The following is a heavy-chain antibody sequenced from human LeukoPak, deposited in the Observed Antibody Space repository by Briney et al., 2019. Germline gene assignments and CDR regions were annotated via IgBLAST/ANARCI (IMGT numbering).Heavy chain of an antibody. CDR1: GGSMDSSSYY. V-gene: IGHV4-39*01. D-gene: IGHD2-2*01. Sequence: SETLSLTCIVSGGSMDSSSYYWGWVRQPPGKGLEWIANSHYSGSTYYNPSLKSRVTISVDTSKNQFSLKLSSVTAADTAVYYCARRNVLVPDAMARAFDIWGQGTLVTVSS. J-gene: IGHJ3*02. CDR2: SHYSGST. CDR3: ARRNVLVPDAMARAFDI.